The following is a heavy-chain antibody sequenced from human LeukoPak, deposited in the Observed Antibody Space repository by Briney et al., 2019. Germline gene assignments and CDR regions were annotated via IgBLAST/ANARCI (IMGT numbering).Heavy chain of an antibody. D-gene: IGHD3-10*01. CDR1: GYTFTGYY. J-gene: IGHJ4*02. CDR2: INPNSGGT. CDR3: ARDLGNYYGSGSPDY. Sequence: ASVKVSCKASGYTFTGYYMHWVRQAPRQGLEWMGRINPNSGGTNYAQKFQGSVTMTRDTSISTAYMELSRLRSDDTAVYYCARDLGNYYGSGSPDYWGQGTLVTVSS. V-gene: IGHV1-2*06.